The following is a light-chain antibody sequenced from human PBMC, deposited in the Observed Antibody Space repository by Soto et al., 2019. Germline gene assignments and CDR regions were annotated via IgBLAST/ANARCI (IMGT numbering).Light chain of an antibody. J-gene: IGLJ1*01. CDR1: SSDVGGYIF. CDR2: EVS. V-gene: IGLV2-14*01. CDR3: SSYTSTSTYI. Sequence: QSVLTQPASVSGSPGQSITISCTGTSSDVGGYIFVSWYQHHPGKAPKLMIYEVSYRPSGVSNRFSGSKSGSTASLTISGLQAEDEADYYCSSYTSTSTYIFGTGTKVTVL.